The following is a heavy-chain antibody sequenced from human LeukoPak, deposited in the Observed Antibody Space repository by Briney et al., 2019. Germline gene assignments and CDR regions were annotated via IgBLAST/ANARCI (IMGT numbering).Heavy chain of an antibody. V-gene: IGHV3-21*01. CDR2: ISSSSNYI. Sequence: GGSLRLSCAASGLTFTSYTMNWVRQAAGKGLEWVSSISSSSNYIYYADSVKGRFTISRDNAENSLYLQMNSLRAEDTAVYYCARGHPQWLVLGTFNIWGQGTMVTVSS. J-gene: IGHJ3*02. CDR1: GLTFTSYT. CDR3: ARGHPQWLVLGTFNI. D-gene: IGHD6-19*01.